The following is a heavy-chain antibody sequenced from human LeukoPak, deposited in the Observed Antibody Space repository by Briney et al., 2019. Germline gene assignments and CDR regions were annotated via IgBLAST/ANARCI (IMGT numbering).Heavy chain of an antibody. Sequence: GGSLRLSCAASGFTFDDYAMHWVRQAPGKGLEWVSGISWNSGSIGCADSVKGRFTISRDNAKNSLYLQMNSLRAEDTALYYCAKASGRWLQLLPLDYWGQGTLVTVSS. D-gene: IGHD5-24*01. J-gene: IGHJ4*02. CDR3: AKASGRWLQLLPLDY. CDR2: ISWNSGSI. V-gene: IGHV3-9*01. CDR1: GFTFDDYA.